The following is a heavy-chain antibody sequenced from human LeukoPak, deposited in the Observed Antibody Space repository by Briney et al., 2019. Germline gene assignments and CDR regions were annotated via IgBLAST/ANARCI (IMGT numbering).Heavy chain of an antibody. J-gene: IGHJ4*02. V-gene: IGHV3-72*01. CDR1: GFIISDHY. CDR2: SRNKADSYTT. D-gene: IGHD3-3*02. Sequence: GGSLRLSCAASGFIISDHYMDWVRQAPGKGLEWVGRSRNKADSYTTYYAASVKGRFTISRDDSKNSTYLQMNSLKAEDTAIYYCTRHFFSEWGQGTLVTVSS. CDR3: TRHFFSE.